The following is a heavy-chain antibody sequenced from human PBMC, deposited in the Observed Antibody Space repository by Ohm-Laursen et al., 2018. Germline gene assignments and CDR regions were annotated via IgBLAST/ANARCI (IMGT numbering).Heavy chain of an antibody. V-gene: IGHV1-46*01. D-gene: IGHD1-26*01. CDR3: ARVVGASRGHFDY. CDR1: GYTFTGYY. J-gene: IGHJ4*02. Sequence: ASVKVSCKASGYTFTGYYMHWVRQAPGEGLEWMGIINPSGDSTSYAQKFQGRVTMTRDRSTSTVYMELSSLRSEDTAVYYCARVVGASRGHFDYWGQGTLVTVSS. CDR2: INPSGDST.